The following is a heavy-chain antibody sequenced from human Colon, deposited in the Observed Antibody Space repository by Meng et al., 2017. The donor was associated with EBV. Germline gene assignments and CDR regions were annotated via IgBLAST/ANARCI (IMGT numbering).Heavy chain of an antibody. CDR1: GYTFINFG. J-gene: IGHJ5*02. V-gene: IGHV1-18*01. CDR2: ISTHTGDT. D-gene: IGHD1-1*01. Sequence: QVQLVQAGAEVKKPGASVKVPCQASGYTFINFGISWVRQAPGQGLEWMGWISTHTGDTKYAQSLQGRVIMTTDTSTTTAYMELRSLRSDDTAVYYCARDRENDDNDPSWFDPWGQGTLVTVSS. CDR3: ARDRENDDNDPSWFDP.